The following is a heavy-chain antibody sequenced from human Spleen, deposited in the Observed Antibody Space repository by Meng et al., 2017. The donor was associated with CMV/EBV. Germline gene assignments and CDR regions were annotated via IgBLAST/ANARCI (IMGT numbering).Heavy chain of an antibody. V-gene: IGHV4-34*01. D-gene: IGHD3-22*01. CDR1: GGSFEGYY. J-gene: IGHJ4*02. Sequence: QVPLQQWGAGLLKPSEPLSLTCRFYGGSFEGYYWSWIRQPPGKGLEGIGEINHSGSTNYNPSLKSRVTISVDTSKNQFSLKLSSVTAADTAVYYCARVRDYYDSSGYYRLFDYWGQGTLVTVSS. CDR2: INHSGST. CDR3: ARVRDYYDSSGYYRLFDY.